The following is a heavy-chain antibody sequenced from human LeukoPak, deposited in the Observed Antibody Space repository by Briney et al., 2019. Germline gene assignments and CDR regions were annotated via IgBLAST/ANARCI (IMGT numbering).Heavy chain of an antibody. CDR2: VYPRDSDT. V-gene: IGHV5-51*01. J-gene: IGHJ4*02. CDR3: ARPGERSRRDWNLDQ. CDR1: GYSFSNYW. D-gene: IGHD1-1*01. Sequence: GESLKISCKASGYSFSNYWIGWVRQVPGKGLEWMGVVYPRDSDTRYSPSFQGQVTISADKSISTAYLQWSSLKASDTAVYYCARPGERSRRDWNLDQWGQGTLVTVSS.